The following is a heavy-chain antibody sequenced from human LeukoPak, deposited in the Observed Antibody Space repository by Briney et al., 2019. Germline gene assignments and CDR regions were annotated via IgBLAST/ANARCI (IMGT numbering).Heavy chain of an antibody. J-gene: IGHJ5*02. CDR2: IYNTGSA. Sequence: PSETLSLTCNVSGASISSHYWNWIRQPAGKELEWIGRIYNTGSANYNPSLKSRVTMSLDTSRNQISLKLTSMTAADTAVYYCARDVFFRAHNWFDPWGQGTLVTVSS. CDR3: ARDVFFRAHNWFDP. D-gene: IGHD2/OR15-2a*01. V-gene: IGHV4-4*07. CDR1: GASISSHY.